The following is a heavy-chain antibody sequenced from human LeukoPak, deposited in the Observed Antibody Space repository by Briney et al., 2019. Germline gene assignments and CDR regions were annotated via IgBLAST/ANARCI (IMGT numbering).Heavy chain of an antibody. J-gene: IGHJ4*02. D-gene: IGHD3-10*01. V-gene: IGHV4-59*08. Sequence: PSETLSLTCTVSGGSISSYYWSWIRQPPGKGLEWIGYIYYSGSTNYNPSLKSRVTTSVDTSKNQFSLKLSSVTAADTAVYYCARLISSGTAFDYWGQGTLVTVSS. CDR3: ARLISSGTAFDY. CDR2: IYYSGST. CDR1: GGSISSYY.